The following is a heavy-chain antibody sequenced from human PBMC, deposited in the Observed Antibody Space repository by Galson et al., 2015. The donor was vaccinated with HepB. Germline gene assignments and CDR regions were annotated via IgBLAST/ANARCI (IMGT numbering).Heavy chain of an antibody. J-gene: IGHJ3*01. V-gene: IGHV3-23*01. D-gene: IGHD3-22*01. CDR3: AKDLDYYDSSTGD. CDR1: GFTFSSYA. CDR2: ISGSGGST. Sequence: SLRLSCAASGFTFSSYAMSWVRQAPGKGLAWVSGISGSGGSTYYADSVKGRLTSSRDNSKNTLYLKMNSLRAEDTAVYYCAKDLDYYDSSTGDWGQGTMVTVSS.